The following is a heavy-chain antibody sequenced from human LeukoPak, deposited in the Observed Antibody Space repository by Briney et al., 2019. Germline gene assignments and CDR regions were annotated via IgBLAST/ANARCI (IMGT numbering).Heavy chain of an antibody. CDR2: ISAYNGNT. J-gene: IGHJ3*02. D-gene: IGHD3-9*01. V-gene: IGHV1-18*01. Sequence: ASVKVSCKASGYTFTSYGISWVRQAPGQGLEWMGWISAYNGNTNYAQKLQGRVTMTTDTSTSTAYMELRSLRSDDTAVYYCARAVLRYFDWLVTADAFDIWGQGTMVTVSS. CDR3: ARAVLRYFDWLVTADAFDI. CDR1: GYTFTSYG.